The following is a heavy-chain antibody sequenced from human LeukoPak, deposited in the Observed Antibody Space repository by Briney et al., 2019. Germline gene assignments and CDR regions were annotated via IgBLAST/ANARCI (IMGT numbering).Heavy chain of an antibody. CDR3: ATPHYYDSSGYYSRTYFDY. V-gene: IGHV4-34*01. CDR1: GGSISSYY. D-gene: IGHD3-22*01. Sequence: SETLSLTCIVSGGSISSYYWSWIRQPPGKGLEWIGEINHSGSTNYNPSLKSRVTISVDTSKNQFSLKLSSVTAADTAVYYCATPHYYDSSGYYSRTYFDYWGQGTLVTVSS. J-gene: IGHJ4*02. CDR2: INHSGST.